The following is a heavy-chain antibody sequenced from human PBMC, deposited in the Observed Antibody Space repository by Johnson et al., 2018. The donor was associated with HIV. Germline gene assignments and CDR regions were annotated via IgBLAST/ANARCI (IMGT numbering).Heavy chain of an antibody. V-gene: IGHV3-20*04. Sequence: VQLVESGGGLVQPGGSLTLSCAASGFTFDDYGMTWVRQAPGKGLEWVSGINWNGGSTGYEDSVKGRFTISRDNAKNSLYLQTNSLRAEDTALYYCTTDPTLILWFREVGRDAFDIWGQGTMVTVSS. CDR3: TTDPTLILWFREVGRDAFDI. D-gene: IGHD3-10*01. CDR2: INWNGGST. J-gene: IGHJ3*02. CDR1: GFTFDDYG.